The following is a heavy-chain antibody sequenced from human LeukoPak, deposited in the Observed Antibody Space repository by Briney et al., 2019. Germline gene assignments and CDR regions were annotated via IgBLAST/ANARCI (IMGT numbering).Heavy chain of an antibody. CDR3: ARGSGYGDSPGLH. CDR2: INPNNGHT. Sequence: ASVKVSCKSSGYTFTGHYLYWVRQAPGQGLEWMGRINPNNGHTNNGQRFQGRVTMTRDTSISTAYMQLSGLRYDDTAVYFCARGSGYGDSPGLHWGQGTLVTVSS. J-gene: IGHJ4*02. V-gene: IGHV1-2*06. D-gene: IGHD4-17*01. CDR1: GYTFTGHY.